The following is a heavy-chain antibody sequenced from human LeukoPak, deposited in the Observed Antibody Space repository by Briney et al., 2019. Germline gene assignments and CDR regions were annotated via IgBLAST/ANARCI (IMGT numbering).Heavy chain of an antibody. V-gene: IGHV4-30-2*01. CDR2: IYHSGST. D-gene: IGHD3-10*01. Sequence: SETLSLTCTVSGGSISSGGYSWSWIRQPPGKGLEWIGYIYHSGSTYYNPSLKSRVTISVDTSKNQFSLKLSSVTAADTAVYYCARGLVTMPPDYWGQGTLVTVSS. J-gene: IGHJ4*02. CDR1: GGSISSGGYS. CDR3: ARGLVTMPPDY.